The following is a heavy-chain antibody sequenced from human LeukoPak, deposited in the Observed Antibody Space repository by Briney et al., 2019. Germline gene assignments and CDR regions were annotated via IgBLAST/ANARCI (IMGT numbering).Heavy chain of an antibody. CDR3: ARVGGSGSYFDY. V-gene: IGHV4-59*01. CDR1: GGSISSYY. J-gene: IGHJ4*02. CDR2: IYYSGST. Sequence: PSETLSLTCTVSGGSISSYYWSWIRQPPGKGLEWIGYIYYSGSTNYNPSIKSRVTISVDTSKNQFSLKLSSVTAADTAVYYCARVGGSGSYFDYWGQGTLVTVSS. D-gene: IGHD3-10*01.